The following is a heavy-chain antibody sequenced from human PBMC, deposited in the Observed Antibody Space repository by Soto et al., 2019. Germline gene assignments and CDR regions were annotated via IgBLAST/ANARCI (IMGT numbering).Heavy chain of an antibody. CDR3: AHRPVVGAAI. CDR1: GGSISNSNW. D-gene: IGHD1-26*01. J-gene: IGHJ4*02. Sequence: QVQLQESGPGLVEPSGTLSLTCGVCGGSISNSNWWTWVRQPPGKGLEWIGEIYHSGSTNYNSSLMGRVTISLDKPNNQYSLKLSYVTATDTAVYYCAHRPVVGAAIWGQGTLVTVSS. V-gene: IGHV4-4*02. CDR2: IYHSGST.